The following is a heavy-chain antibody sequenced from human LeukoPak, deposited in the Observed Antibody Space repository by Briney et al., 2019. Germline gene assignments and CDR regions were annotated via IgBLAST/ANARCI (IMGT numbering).Heavy chain of an antibody. D-gene: IGHD1-26*01. CDR1: GYTFTGYY. V-gene: IGHV1-2*06. CDR2: INPNSGGT. CDR3: ARATSGRGFDY. Sequence: ASVTVSCKASGYTFTGYYMHWVRPAPGQGLEWMGRINPNSGGTNYAQKFQGRVTMTRDTSISTAYMELSRLRSDDTAVYYCARATSGRGFDYWGQGTLVTVSS. J-gene: IGHJ4*02.